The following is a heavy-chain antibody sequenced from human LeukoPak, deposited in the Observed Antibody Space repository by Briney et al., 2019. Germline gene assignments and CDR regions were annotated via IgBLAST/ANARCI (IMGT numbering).Heavy chain of an antibody. CDR3: ARDRRITMVRGVGWFDP. CDR2: IYYSGST. J-gene: IGHJ5*02. D-gene: IGHD3-10*01. Sequence: KPSETLSLTCTVSGGSISSYYWSWIRQPPGKGLEWIGYIYYSGSTNYNPSLKSRVTISVDTSKNQFSLKLSSVTAADTAVYYCARDRRITMVRGVGWFDPWGQGTLVTVSS. V-gene: IGHV4-59*01. CDR1: GGSISSYY.